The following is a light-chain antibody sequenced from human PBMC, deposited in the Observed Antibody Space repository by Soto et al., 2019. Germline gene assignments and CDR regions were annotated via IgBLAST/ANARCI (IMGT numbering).Light chain of an antibody. CDR2: WAS. Sequence: IVMTQSPDSLAVSLGERATINCKSSQSLLYSSNNKNYLAWYQQKPGQPPKLLIYWASTRASGVPARFSGSGSGTDFTLTISNLQAEDVAVYPCQQYNSNPELTFGGGTKVDNK. J-gene: IGKJ4*01. CDR3: QQYNSNPELT. CDR1: QSLLYSSNNKNY. V-gene: IGKV4-1*01.